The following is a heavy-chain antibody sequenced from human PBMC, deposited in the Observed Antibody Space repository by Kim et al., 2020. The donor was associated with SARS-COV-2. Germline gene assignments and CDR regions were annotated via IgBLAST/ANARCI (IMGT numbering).Heavy chain of an antibody. J-gene: IGHJ3*02. V-gene: IGHV4-31*03. CDR3: VRLVGVTLTFDI. CDR2: IYYSGTT. Sequence: SETLSLTCTVSGASIRTDGHYWGWIRQPPGKGLEWIGYIYYSGTTYYNPSLWGRLTISADTSKKQFSLKLGSMTAADTAVYYCVRLVGVTLTFDIWGQGSTGTV. D-gene: IGHD3-10*01. CDR1: GASIRTDGHY.